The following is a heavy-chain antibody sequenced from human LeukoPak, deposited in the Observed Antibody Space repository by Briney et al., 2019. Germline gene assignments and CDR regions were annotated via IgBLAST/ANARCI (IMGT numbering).Heavy chain of an antibody. J-gene: IGHJ3*02. CDR1: GYTFTGYY. D-gene: IGHD2-15*01. Sequence: ASVKVSCKASGYTFTGYYMHWVRQAPGQGLEWMGWINPNSGGTNYAQTFQGRVTMTRDTSISTAYMELSRLRSDDTAVYYCARVSVVVAANGGAFDIRGQGKMVTVSS. V-gene: IGHV1-2*02. CDR2: INPNSGGT. CDR3: ARVSVVVAANGGAFDI.